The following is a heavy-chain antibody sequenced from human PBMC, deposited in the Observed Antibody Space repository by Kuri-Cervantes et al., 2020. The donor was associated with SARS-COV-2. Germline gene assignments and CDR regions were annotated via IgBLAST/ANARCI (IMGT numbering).Heavy chain of an antibody. D-gene: IGHD3-10*01. J-gene: IGHJ4*02. CDR3: AKDRGSVVRAKDF. V-gene: IGHV3-7*01. CDR1: GFTFSSYW. CDR2: IKQDGSEK. Sequence: GESLKISCAASGFTFSSYWMSWVRQAPGKGLEWVANIKQDGSEKYYVDSVKGRFTISRDNSAKTLHLEMNSLRADDTAVYYCAKDRGSVVRAKDFWGQGTLVTVSS.